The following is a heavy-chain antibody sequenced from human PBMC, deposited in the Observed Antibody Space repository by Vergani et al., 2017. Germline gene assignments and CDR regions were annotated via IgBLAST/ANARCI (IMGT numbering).Heavy chain of an antibody. CDR2: IYYSGST. CDR1: GDSISSNNC. D-gene: IGHD5-18*01. CDR3: ARPLQYRGDYYYMDV. Sequence: QVQLQESGPGLVKPPGTLSLTCAVSGDSISSNNCWTWVRQPPGKGLEWIGTIYYSGSTYYNPSLKSRVTISVDTSKNQFSLKLSSVTAADTAVYYCARPLQYRGDYYYMDVWGKGTTATVSS. V-gene: IGHV4-4*03. J-gene: IGHJ6*03.